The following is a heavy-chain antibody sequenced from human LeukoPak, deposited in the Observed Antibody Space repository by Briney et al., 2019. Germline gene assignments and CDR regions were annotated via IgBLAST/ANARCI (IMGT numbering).Heavy chain of an antibody. CDR2: INYSGST. Sequence: SETLSLTCAIYSESFSGYFWSWIRQPPGKGLEWIGEINYSGSTNYNPSLKSRVTISVDTSKNQFSLKLSSVTAADTAVYYCATTIVGATGGFDYWGQGTLVTVSS. V-gene: IGHV4-34*01. CDR1: SESFSGYF. CDR3: ATTIVGATGGFDY. J-gene: IGHJ4*02. D-gene: IGHD1-26*01.